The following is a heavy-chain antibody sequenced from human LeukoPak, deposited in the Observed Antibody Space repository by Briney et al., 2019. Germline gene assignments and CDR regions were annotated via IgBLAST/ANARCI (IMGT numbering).Heavy chain of an antibody. Sequence: PGGSLRLSCAASGFTFSSYSMNWVRQAPGKGLEWVSSISSSSSYIYYADSVKGRFTISRDNAKNSLYLQMNSLRAEDTAVYYCARGPGLYYDSSGYYYEGQGTLVTVSS. J-gene: IGHJ4*02. CDR3: ARGPGLYYDSSGYYY. CDR1: GFTFSSYS. CDR2: ISSSSSYI. D-gene: IGHD3-22*01. V-gene: IGHV3-21*01.